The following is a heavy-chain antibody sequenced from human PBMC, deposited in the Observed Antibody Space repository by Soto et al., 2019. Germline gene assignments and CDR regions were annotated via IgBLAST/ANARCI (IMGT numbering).Heavy chain of an antibody. CDR1: GFTFNTYA. V-gene: IGHV3-23*01. D-gene: IGHD6-13*01. CDR2: ISGSGSNT. Sequence: EVHVLESGGGLVQPGGSLRLSCAASGFTFNTYALSWVRQAPGKGLEWVSGISGSGSNTFYEHAVKGRFTISRDNSKDTLYLQMNSLRVEDTAVYYCAKGSALAATGGWDWFDSWGQGTLVTVSS. J-gene: IGHJ5*01. CDR3: AKGSALAATGGWDWFDS.